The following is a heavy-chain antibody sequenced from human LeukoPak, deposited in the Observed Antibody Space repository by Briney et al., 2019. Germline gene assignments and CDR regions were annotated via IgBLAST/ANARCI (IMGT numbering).Heavy chain of an antibody. CDR1: GGSISGGGYY. J-gene: IGHJ4*02. Sequence: PSQTLSLTCTVSGGSISGGGYYWSWIRQHPGKGLEWIGYIYYSGSTYYNPSLKSRVTISVDTSKNQFSLKLSSVTAADTAVYYCASWGAGTFDYWGQGTLVTVSS. D-gene: IGHD1-26*01. CDR3: ASWGAGTFDY. V-gene: IGHV4-31*03. CDR2: IYYSGST.